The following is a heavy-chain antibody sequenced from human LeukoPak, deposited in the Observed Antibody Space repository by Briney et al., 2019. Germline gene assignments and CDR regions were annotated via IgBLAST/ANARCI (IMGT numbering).Heavy chain of an antibody. Sequence: GGSLRLSCAASGFNFSSHWMHWVRQVARRRLEWVSRINGDGTKTHYADSVKGRFIVSRDNARNTLFLQMNRLRDEDTAVYYCAREGPLDYWGQGTLVTVSS. CDR1: GFNFSSHW. CDR3: AREGPLDY. J-gene: IGHJ4*02. CDR2: INGDGTKT. V-gene: IGHV3-74*01.